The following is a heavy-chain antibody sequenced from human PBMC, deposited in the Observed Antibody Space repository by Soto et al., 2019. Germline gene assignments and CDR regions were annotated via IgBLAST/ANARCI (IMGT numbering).Heavy chain of an antibody. CDR2: IYPGDSDT. D-gene: IGHD2-15*01. Sequence: SGESLKISCKVSGYSFTSYWIGWVRQMPGKVLEWMGIIYPGDSDTRYSPSFQGQVTISADKSISTAYLQWSSLKASDTAMYYCARLDCSGGRCKREPFECWGQGRLFRVSS. V-gene: IGHV5-51*01. CDR1: GYSFTSYW. J-gene: IGHJ4*02. CDR3: ARLDCSGGRCKREPFEC.